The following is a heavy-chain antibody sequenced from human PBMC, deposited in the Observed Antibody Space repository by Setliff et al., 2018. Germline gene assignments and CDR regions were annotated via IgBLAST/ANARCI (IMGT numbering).Heavy chain of an antibody. V-gene: IGHV1-18*01. Sequence: ASVKVSCKASGYTFTSYGFSWVRQAPGQGLEGMGWISVYNGKTKYAQKFQGRVTMNTDTSKRTAYMEVTSLRSDDTAVYYCATEKFPGDWGDYWGQGTLVTVSS. CDR2: ISVYNGKT. J-gene: IGHJ4*02. CDR1: GYTFTSYG. CDR3: ATEKFPGDWGDY. D-gene: IGHD2-21*01.